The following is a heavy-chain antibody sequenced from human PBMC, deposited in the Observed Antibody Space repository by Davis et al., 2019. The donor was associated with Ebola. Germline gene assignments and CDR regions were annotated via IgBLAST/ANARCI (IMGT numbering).Heavy chain of an antibody. Sequence: SESLSLSCAVYGGSFTRYFWSWIRRHPGKGLEWIGEINHSGSTNYNPSLKSRVTISVDTSKNQFSLKLSSVTAADTAVYYCARWAHSSHESSGYPWGQGTLVTVSS. CDR1: GGSFTRYF. CDR2: INHSGST. CDR3: ARWAHSSHESSGYP. J-gene: IGHJ5*02. V-gene: IGHV4-34*01. D-gene: IGHD3-22*01.